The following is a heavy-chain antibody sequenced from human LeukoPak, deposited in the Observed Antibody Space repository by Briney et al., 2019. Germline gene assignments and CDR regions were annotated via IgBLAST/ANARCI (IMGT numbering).Heavy chain of an antibody. CDR3: ARGRNYYDSSGYYYEGDAFDI. D-gene: IGHD3-22*01. J-gene: IGHJ3*02. CDR1: GYTFTNNF. V-gene: IGHV1-46*01. CDR2: INPSGDNT. Sequence: ASVKVSCKASGYTFTNNFVHWVRQAPGQGLEWMGIINPSGDNTWYAQKFQGRVTMTRDMATSTDYMEVSSLRSEDTAVYYCARGRNYYDSSGYYYEGDAFDIWGQGTMVTVSS.